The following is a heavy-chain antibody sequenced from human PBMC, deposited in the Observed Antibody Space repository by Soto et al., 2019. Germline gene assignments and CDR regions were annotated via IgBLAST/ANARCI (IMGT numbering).Heavy chain of an antibody. CDR2: VSYDGSNK. Sequence: RESLRLSCAASGFTFSSYSLHWVRQAPGKGLEWVAVVSYDGSNKYYADSVKGRCTISRDNSKNTLSLQMNSLRPEDTAVYYCARVLAVVAVPGNAFDISCPATMVTVSS. V-gene: IGHV3-30*04. CDR1: GFTFSSYS. J-gene: IGHJ3*02. CDR3: ARVLAVVAVPGNAFDI. D-gene: IGHD6-19*01.